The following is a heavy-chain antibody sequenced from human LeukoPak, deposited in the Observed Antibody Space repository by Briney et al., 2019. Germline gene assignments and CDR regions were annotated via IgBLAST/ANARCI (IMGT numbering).Heavy chain of an antibody. Sequence: ASVKVSCKVSGYTLTELSMHWVRQAPGKGLEWMGGFDPEDGETIYAQKFQGRVTMTEDTSTDTAYMELSSLRSEDTAVYYCATALLRFLEWRYSGGWFDPWGQGTLVTVSS. V-gene: IGHV1-24*01. CDR1: GYTLTELS. CDR3: ATALLRFLEWRYSGGWFDP. J-gene: IGHJ5*02. D-gene: IGHD3-3*01. CDR2: FDPEDGET.